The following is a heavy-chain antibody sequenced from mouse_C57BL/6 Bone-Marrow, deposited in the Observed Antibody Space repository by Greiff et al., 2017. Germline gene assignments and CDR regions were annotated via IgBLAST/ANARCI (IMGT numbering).Heavy chain of an antibody. CDR2: IRNKANGYTT. V-gene: IGHV7-3*01. D-gene: IGHD2-2*01. J-gene: IGHJ4*01. CDR3: ARSIYYGYDLHDYAMDY. Sequence: EVNVVESGGGLVQPGGSLSLSCAASGFTFTDYYMSWVRQPPGKALEWLGFIRNKANGYTTEYSASVKGRFTISRDNSQIILYLQMNALRAEDSATYYCARSIYYGYDLHDYAMDYWGQGTSVTVSS. CDR1: GFTFTDYY.